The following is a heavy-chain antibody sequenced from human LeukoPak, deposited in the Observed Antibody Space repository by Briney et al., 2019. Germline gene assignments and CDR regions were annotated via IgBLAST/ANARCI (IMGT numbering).Heavy chain of an antibody. Sequence: SETLSLTCTVSGGSISSYYWSWIRQPPGKGLEWIGEINHSGSTNYNPSLKSRVTISVGTSKNQFSLKLSSVTAADTAVYYCARGPRRYCSSTSCPERGWFDPWGQGTLVTVSS. CDR3: ARGPRRYCSSTSCPERGWFDP. V-gene: IGHV4-34*01. J-gene: IGHJ5*02. CDR2: INHSGST. D-gene: IGHD2-2*01. CDR1: GGSISSYY.